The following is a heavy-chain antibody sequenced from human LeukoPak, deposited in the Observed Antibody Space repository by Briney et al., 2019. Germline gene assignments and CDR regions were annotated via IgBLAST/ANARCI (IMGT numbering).Heavy chain of an antibody. V-gene: IGHV3-66*02. CDR1: GFSVSRNY. Sequence: GGSLRLSCAASGFSVSRNYMTWVRQAPGKGLEWVSDIYSGGRTDYADSVKGRFTISRDSSKSTLYLQMNGLRAEDTAVYYCTRDVIRGTNLGYWGQGTLVTVSS. CDR2: IYSGGRT. J-gene: IGHJ4*02. CDR3: TRDVIRGTNLGY. D-gene: IGHD3-10*01.